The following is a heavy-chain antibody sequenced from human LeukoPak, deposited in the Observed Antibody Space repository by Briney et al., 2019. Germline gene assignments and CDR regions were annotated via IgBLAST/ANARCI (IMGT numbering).Heavy chain of an antibody. Sequence: GGSLRLPCAASGFTFSNYWMTWVRQAPGKGLEWVATIKPDGSAVYYLDSVRGRFTISRDNAKDSSSLQMNSLRVEDTAVYFCARDLDYWGQGTLVTVSS. J-gene: IGHJ4*02. CDR2: IKPDGSAV. V-gene: IGHV3-7*04. CDR3: ARDLDY. CDR1: GFTFSNYW.